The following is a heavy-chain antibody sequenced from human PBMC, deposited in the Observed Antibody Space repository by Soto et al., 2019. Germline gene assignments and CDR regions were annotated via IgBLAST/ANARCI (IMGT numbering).Heavy chain of an antibody. V-gene: IGHV4-61*01. CDR1: GGSVSSDTHY. D-gene: IGHD2-2*02. J-gene: IGHJ6*02. CDR3: ARFVRSCSGTTCYTRADV. CDR2: IYSSGST. Sequence: SETLSLTGTVAGGSVSSDTHYWSWVRQPPGKRLEWIGLIYSSGSTNYNPSLKSRVTMSVDTSKNQFSLKLRSVIVADAAVYHCARFVRSCSGTTCYTRADVWGQGTTVTVSS.